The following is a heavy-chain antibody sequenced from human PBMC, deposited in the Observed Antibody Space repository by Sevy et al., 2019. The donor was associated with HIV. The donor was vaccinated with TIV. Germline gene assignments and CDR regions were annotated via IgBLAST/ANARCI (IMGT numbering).Heavy chain of an antibody. CDR1: GGPISSTFSY. CDR2: AHYSGST. Sequence: SETLSLTCSVSGGPISSTFSYWGWIRQPPGKGLEWIGSAHYSGSTYYNSSLKSRATISVDTSRSHFSRKLTPVPAADTAVYYCARHLQQTRTYHYYYGMDVWGQGTTVTVSS. D-gene: IGHD6-13*01. J-gene: IGHJ6*02. V-gene: IGHV4-39*01. CDR3: ARHLQQTRTYHYYYGMDV.